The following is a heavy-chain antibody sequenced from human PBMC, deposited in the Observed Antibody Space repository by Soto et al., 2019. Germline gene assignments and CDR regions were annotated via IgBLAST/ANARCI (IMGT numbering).Heavy chain of an antibody. Sequence: EVQLVESGGGLVQPGGSLRLSCAASGFTFSSYWMSWVRQAPGKGLEWVANIKQDGSEKYYVDSVKGRFTISRDNAKNSLYLQMNSLRAEDTAVYYCAGADSSGYWDFDYWGQGTLVTVSS. CDR3: AGADSSGYWDFDY. J-gene: IGHJ4*02. V-gene: IGHV3-7*04. CDR2: IKQDGSEK. CDR1: GFTFSSYW. D-gene: IGHD3-22*01.